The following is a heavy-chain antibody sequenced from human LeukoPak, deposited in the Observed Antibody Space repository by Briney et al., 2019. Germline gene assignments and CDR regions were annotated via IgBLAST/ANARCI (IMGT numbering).Heavy chain of an antibody. Sequence: SETLSLTCAVYGGSFSGYYWSWIRQPPGKGLEWIGEINHSGSTNYNPSLKSRVSISVDTSKNQFSLKLSSVTAADTAVYYCARVSWFPGTSYYYMDVWGKGTTVTVSS. CDR3: ARVSWFPGTSYYYMDV. V-gene: IGHV4-34*01. CDR1: GGSFSGYY. D-gene: IGHD1-1*01. J-gene: IGHJ6*03. CDR2: INHSGST.